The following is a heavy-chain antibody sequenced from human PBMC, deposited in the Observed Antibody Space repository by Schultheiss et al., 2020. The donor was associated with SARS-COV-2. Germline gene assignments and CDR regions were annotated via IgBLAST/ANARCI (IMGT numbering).Heavy chain of an antibody. D-gene: IGHD3-22*01. CDR2: ISGSGGST. CDR1: GFTFSSYA. CDR3: ARISSNYYDSSGYYYNYYYGMDV. Sequence: GGSLRLSCAASGFTFSSYAMSWVRQAPGKGLEWVSAISGSGGSTYYADSVKGRFTISRDNSKNTLYLQMNSLRAEDTAVYYCARISSNYYDSSGYYYNYYYGMDVWGQGTTVTVSS. V-gene: IGHV3-23*01. J-gene: IGHJ6*02.